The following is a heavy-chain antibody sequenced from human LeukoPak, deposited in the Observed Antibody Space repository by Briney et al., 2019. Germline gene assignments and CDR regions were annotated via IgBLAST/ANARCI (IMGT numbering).Heavy chain of an antibody. CDR1: GGTFSSYA. J-gene: IGHJ4*02. CDR2: IIPIFGTA. D-gene: IGHD6-6*01. V-gene: IGHV1-69*13. Sequence: SVKVSCKASGGTFSSYAISWVRQAPGQGLEWMGGIIPIFGTANYAQKFQGRVTITADESTSTAYMELSSLRSEDTAVYYCARSSPWQPYFDYWGQGTLVTVSS. CDR3: ARSSPWQPYFDY.